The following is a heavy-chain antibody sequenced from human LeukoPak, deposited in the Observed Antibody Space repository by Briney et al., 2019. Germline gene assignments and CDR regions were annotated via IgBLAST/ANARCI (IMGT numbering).Heavy chain of an antibody. CDR2: IGTASDT. CDR3: ARGPPRGKYYYMDV. V-gene: IGHV3-13*01. CDR1: GFTFSSFD. J-gene: IGHJ6*03. D-gene: IGHD1-1*01. Sequence: GSLRLSCAASGFTFSSFDMHWVRQPTGQGLERVSTIGTASDTYYPGSVEGRFTLSRDNAKNSLYLQMNSLTAGDTAVYYCARGPPRGKYYYMDVWGKGTTVTVSS.